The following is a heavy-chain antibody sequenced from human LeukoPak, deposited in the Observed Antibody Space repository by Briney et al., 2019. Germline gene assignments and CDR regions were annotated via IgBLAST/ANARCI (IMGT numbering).Heavy chain of an antibody. CDR2: VYGGGRT. D-gene: IGHD4-17*01. Sequence: GGSLRLSCAASGFSVRTNYMSWVRQTPGKALEWVSTVYGGGRTYYADSVRGRFTISMDNSRNTLFLDMRALRVDDTAIYYCARGAIGDSPARFDFWGQGTLVTVSS. J-gene: IGHJ5*01. CDR1: GFSVRTNY. V-gene: IGHV3-53*01. CDR3: ARGAIGDSPARFDF.